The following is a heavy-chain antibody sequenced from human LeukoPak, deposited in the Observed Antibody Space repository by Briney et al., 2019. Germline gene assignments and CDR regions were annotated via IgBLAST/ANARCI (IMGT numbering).Heavy chain of an antibody. CDR2: IYHSGST. CDR1: GGSISSGGYY. CDR3: ARAMRSSTSCYDY. Sequence: PSETLSLTCTVSGGSISSGGYYWGWIRQPPGKGLEWIGYIYHSGSTYYNPSLKSRVTISVDRSKNQFSLKLSSVTAADTAVYYCARAMRSSTSCYDYWGQGTLVTVSS. J-gene: IGHJ4*02. D-gene: IGHD2-2*01. V-gene: IGHV4-30-2*01.